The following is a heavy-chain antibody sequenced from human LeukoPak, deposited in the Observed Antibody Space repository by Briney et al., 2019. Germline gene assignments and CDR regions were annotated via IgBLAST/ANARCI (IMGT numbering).Heavy chain of an antibody. D-gene: IGHD3-22*01. CDR3: AREIVSGYYYYDAFDI. Sequence: PSETLSLTCTVSGGSISSYYWSWIRQPAGKGLEWIGRIYTSGSTNYNPSLKGRVTMSVDTSKNQFSLKLSSVTAADTAVYYCAREIVSGYYYYDAFDIWGQGTMVTVSS. J-gene: IGHJ3*02. V-gene: IGHV4-4*07. CDR1: GGSISSYY. CDR2: IYTSGST.